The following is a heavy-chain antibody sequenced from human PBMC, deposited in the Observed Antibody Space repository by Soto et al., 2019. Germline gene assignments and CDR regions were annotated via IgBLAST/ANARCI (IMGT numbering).Heavy chain of an antibody. CDR2: IYGSSSTM. Sequence: GGSLRLSCAGSGFTFSAFSMNWVRQAPGKGLEWISYIYGSSSTMYYADSVKGRLSISRDNAKSSLYLQMNNLTHEDTAVYYCARDRPVDYWGQGTPVTVSS. CDR3: ARDRPVDY. CDR1: GFTFSAFS. J-gene: IGHJ4*02. V-gene: IGHV3-48*02.